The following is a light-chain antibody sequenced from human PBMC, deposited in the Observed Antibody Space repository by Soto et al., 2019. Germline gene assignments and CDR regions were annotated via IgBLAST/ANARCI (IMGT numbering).Light chain of an antibody. CDR1: QSISRN. J-gene: IGKJ5*01. CDR2: AAS. Sequence: EIVMTQSPATLSVSPGERVSLSCGASQSISRNLAWYQHNPGQAPRLLIYAASTRATGIPARFSGSGSGTDFTLTISSLEPEDFAVYYCQQRSNWPPITFGQGTRLEIK. V-gene: IGKV3-11*01. CDR3: QQRSNWPPIT.